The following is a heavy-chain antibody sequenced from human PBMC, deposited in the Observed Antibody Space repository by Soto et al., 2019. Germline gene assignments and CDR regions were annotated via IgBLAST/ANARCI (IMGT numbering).Heavy chain of an antibody. CDR2: ISYDGSNK. Sequence: GGSLRLSCAASGFTFSSYAMHWVRQAPGKGLEWVAVISYDGSNKYYADSVKGRFTISRDNSKNTLYLQMNSLRAEDTAVYYCAKGYSSVYGYYFDYWGQGTLVTVSS. V-gene: IGHV3-30-3*01. D-gene: IGHD6-19*01. J-gene: IGHJ4*02. CDR1: GFTFSSYA. CDR3: AKGYSSVYGYYFDY.